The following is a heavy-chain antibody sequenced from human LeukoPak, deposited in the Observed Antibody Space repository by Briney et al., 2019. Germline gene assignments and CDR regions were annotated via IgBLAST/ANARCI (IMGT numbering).Heavy chain of an antibody. V-gene: IGHV1-3*01. CDR2: INAGNDDT. Sequence: ASVKVSCKASGYIFINFAMHWVRQAPGQRLEWVGWINAGNDDTKYSLKFQGRVTITRDTSASTVYMELSSLRSEDTAVYYCARDWSAIGGGGMDVWGQGTTVTVSS. CDR3: ARDWSAIGGGGMDV. D-gene: IGHD4-23*01. J-gene: IGHJ6*02. CDR1: GYIFINFA.